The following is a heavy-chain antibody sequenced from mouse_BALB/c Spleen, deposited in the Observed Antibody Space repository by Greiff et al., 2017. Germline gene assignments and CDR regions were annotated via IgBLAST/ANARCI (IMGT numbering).Heavy chain of an antibody. V-gene: IGHV14-1*02. J-gene: IGHJ4*01. CDR1: GFNIKDYY. Sequence: VQLKQSGAELVRPGALVKLSCKASGFNIKDYYMHWVKQRPEQGLEWIGWIDPENGNTIYDPKFQGKASITADTSSNTAYLQLSSLTSEDTAVYYCARHYYGYRAMDYWGQGTSVTVAS. CDR2: IDPENGNT. D-gene: IGHD1-2*01. CDR3: ARHYYGYRAMDY.